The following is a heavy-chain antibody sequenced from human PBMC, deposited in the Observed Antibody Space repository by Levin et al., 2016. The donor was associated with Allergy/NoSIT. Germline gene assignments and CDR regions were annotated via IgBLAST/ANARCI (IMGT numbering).Heavy chain of an antibody. Sequence: GESLKISCAASGFTVSSNYMSWVRQAPGKGLEWVSVIYSGGSTYYADSVKGRFTISRDNSKNTLYLQMNSLRAEDTAVYYCARDAGGSGDYWGQGTLVTVSS. CDR3: ARDAGGSGDY. CDR2: IYSGGST. V-gene: IGHV3-53*01. CDR1: GFTVSSNY. D-gene: IGHD3-10*01. J-gene: IGHJ4*02.